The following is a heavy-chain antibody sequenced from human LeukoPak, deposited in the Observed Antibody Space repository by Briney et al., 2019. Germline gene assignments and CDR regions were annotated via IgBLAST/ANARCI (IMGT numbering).Heavy chain of an antibody. CDR2: ISSSSSYI. J-gene: IGHJ4*02. V-gene: IGHV3-21*04. D-gene: IGHD3-22*01. Sequence: GGSLRLSCAASGFTFSSYSMNWVRQAPGKGLEWVSSISSSSSYIYYADSVKGRFTISRDNSKNTLYLQMNSLRAEDTAVYYCAKQPRYYYDSSGYGFFDYWGQGTLVTVSS. CDR1: GFTFSSYS. CDR3: AKQPRYYYDSSGYGFFDY.